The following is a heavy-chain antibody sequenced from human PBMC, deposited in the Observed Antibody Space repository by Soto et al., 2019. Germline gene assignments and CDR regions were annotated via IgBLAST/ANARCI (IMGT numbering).Heavy chain of an antibody. CDR1: GGSFSGYY. D-gene: IGHD1-7*01. V-gene: IGHV4-34*01. Sequence: SEPLSLTCAAYGGSFSGYYWSWIRQPPGKGLEWIGEINHSGSTNYNPSLKSRVTISVDTSKNQFSLKLSSVTAADTAVYYCAGLANWNYNYWGQGTLVTVSS. CDR2: INHSGST. J-gene: IGHJ4*02. CDR3: AGLANWNYNY.